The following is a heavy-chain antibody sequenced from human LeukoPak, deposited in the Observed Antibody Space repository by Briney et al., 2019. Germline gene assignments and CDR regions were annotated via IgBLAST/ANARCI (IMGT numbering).Heavy chain of an antibody. CDR1: RFTFSSYA. D-gene: IGHD6-6*01. CDR3: ARDAAPGHIYYYYYYMDV. CDR2: ISYDGSNK. J-gene: IGHJ6*03. Sequence: GGSLRLSCAASRFTFSSYAMHWVRQAPGKGLEWVAVISYDGSNKYYADSVKGRFTISRDNSKNTLYLQMNSLRAEDTAVYYCARDAAPGHIYYYYYYMDVWGKGTTVTVSS. V-gene: IGHV3-30-3*01.